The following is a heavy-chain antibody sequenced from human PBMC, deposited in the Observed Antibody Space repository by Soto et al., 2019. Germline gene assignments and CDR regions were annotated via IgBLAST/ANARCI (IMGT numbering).Heavy chain of an antibody. CDR1: GFTFTSSA. CDR2: IVVGSGNT. Sequence: SVKVSCKASGFTFTSSAVQWVRQARGQRLEWIGWIVVGSGNTNYAQKFQERVTITRDMSTSTAYMELSNLRSDDTAVYYCARDERGHGGSTSCPHFDYWGQGTLVTVAS. D-gene: IGHD2-2*01. CDR3: ARDERGHGGSTSCPHFDY. J-gene: IGHJ4*01. V-gene: IGHV1-58*01.